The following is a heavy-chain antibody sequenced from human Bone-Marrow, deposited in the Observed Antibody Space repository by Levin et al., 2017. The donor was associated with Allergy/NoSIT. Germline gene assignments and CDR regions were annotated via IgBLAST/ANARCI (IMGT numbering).Heavy chain of an antibody. V-gene: IGHV1-2*02. CDR3: ARVSGSSSVFDY. CDR1: GYTFTGYY. Sequence: PGGSLRLSCKASGYTFTGYYMHWVRQAPGQGLEWMGWINPNSGGTNYAQKFQGRVTMTRDTSISTAYMELSRLRSDDTAVYYCARVSGSSSVFDYWGQGTLVTVSS. J-gene: IGHJ4*02. D-gene: IGHD6-19*01. CDR2: INPNSGGT.